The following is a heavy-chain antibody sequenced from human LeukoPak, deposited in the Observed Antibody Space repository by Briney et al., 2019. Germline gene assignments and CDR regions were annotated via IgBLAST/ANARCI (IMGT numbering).Heavy chain of an antibody. CDR2: IKQDGSEK. Sequence: PGGSLRVSCAASGFTFSSYWMSWVRQAPGKGLEWVANIKQDGSEKYYVESVKGRFTISRDNAKNSLYLQMNSLRAEDTAVYYCARDGDDSADAFDIWGQGTMVTVSS. CDR3: ARDGDDSADAFDI. D-gene: IGHD3-22*01. J-gene: IGHJ3*02. V-gene: IGHV3-7*01. CDR1: GFTFSSYW.